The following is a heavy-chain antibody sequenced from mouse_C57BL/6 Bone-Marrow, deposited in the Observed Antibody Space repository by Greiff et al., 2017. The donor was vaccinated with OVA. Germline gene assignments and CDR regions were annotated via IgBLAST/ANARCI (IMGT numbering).Heavy chain of an antibody. J-gene: IGHJ2*01. Sequence: QVQLQQPGAELVKPGASVKMSCKASGYTFTSYWITWVKQRPGQGLEWIGDIYPGSGSTNYNEQFKSKATLTVDTSSSTAYMQLSSLTSEDAAVYYCARPIYYYGSSYNYWGQGTTLTVSS. D-gene: IGHD1-1*01. CDR2: IYPGSGST. CDR3: ARPIYYYGSSYNY. V-gene: IGHV1-55*01. CDR1: GYTFTSYW.